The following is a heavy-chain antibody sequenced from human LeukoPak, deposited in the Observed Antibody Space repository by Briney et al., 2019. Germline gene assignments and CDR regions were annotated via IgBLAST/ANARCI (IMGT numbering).Heavy chain of an antibody. CDR1: GFTFRNFG. J-gene: IGHJ4*02. CDR2: IDDDGINF. D-gene: IGHD3-22*01. V-gene: IGHV3-30*02. CDR3: VRDPARGYYDGSGYDFDY. Sequence: GGSLRLSCATSGFTFRNFGMHWVRQSPGKGLEWVTFIDDDGINFYYVNSVKGRFTISRDNSKNTLYLQMNSLESEDTAVYYCVRDPARGYYDGSGYDFDYWGQGTLVTVSS.